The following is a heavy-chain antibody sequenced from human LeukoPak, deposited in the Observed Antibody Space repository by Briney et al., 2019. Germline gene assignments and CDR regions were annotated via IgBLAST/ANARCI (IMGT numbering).Heavy chain of an antibody. CDR3: ARDGDTAMINFDY. CDR1: GGSISSSSYY. V-gene: IGHV4-39*07. CDR2: IYYSGST. J-gene: IGHJ4*02. D-gene: IGHD5-18*01. Sequence: PSETLSLTCTVSGGSISSSSYYWGWIRQPPGKELEWIGSIYYSGSTYYNPSLKSRITISVDTSKNQFSLKLSSVTAADTAVYYCARDGDTAMINFDYWGQGTLVTVSS.